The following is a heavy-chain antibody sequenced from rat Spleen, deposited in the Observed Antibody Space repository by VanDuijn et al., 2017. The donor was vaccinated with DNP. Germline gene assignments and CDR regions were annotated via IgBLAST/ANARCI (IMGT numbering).Heavy chain of an antibody. CDR2: INYSGST. J-gene: IGHJ3*01. CDR1: GFSITSNY. D-gene: IGHD4-3*01. Sequence: EVQLQESGPGLMKPSQSLSLTCSVTGFSITSNYWAWIRKLPGNKMEWIGYINYSGSTGYNPSLKSRISITRDTSKNQFFLQLNSVTTEDTARYYCARGGGGIWFAYWGRGTLVTVSS. CDR3: ARGGGGIWFAY. V-gene: IGHV3-1*01.